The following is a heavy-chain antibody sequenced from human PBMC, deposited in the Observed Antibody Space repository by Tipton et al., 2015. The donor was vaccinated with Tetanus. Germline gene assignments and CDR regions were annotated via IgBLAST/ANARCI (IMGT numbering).Heavy chain of an antibody. CDR3: ARANFDSGKKGPFDS. J-gene: IGHJ4*02. V-gene: IGHV4-59*02. CDR2: SHYSGST. D-gene: IGHD3-3*01. Sequence: GLVKPSETLSLTCTVSGDSVSGYYWSWIRQPPGKGLEWIGYSHYSGSTSSNPSLKSRVTISLDTSKNQFSLKLTSVTAADTAVYYCARANFDSGKKGPFDSWGQGVLVIVSS. CDR1: GDSVSGYY.